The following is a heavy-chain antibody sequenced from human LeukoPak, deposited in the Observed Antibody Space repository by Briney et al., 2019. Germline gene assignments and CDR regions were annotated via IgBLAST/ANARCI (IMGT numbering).Heavy chain of an antibody. CDR1: GYTFTGYY. CDR3: ARDRLVGASTCFAY. CDR2: IIPIFGKA. D-gene: IGHD1-26*01. Sequence: GASVKVSCKASGYTFTGYYMHWVRQAPGQGLEWMGGIIPIFGKAKYAQKFQGRVTITADESTSTAYMELSSLRSEDTAVYYCARDRLVGASTCFAYWGQGTLVTVSS. V-gene: IGHV1-69*13. J-gene: IGHJ4*02.